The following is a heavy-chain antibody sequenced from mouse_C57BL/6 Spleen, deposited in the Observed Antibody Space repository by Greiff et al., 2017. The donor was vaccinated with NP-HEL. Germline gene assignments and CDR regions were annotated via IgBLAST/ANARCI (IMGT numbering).Heavy chain of an antibody. V-gene: IGHV1-36*01. CDR1: GFTFTDYY. CDR3: ERSSYYGSSHYYAMDY. D-gene: IGHD1-1*01. Sequence: VQLQQSGPVLVKPGPSVKISCKASGFTFTDYYMHWVKQSHGKSLEWIGLVYPYNGGTSSNQKFKGKATLTVDTSTSTADMELNSLTSEDYAVYDCERSSYYGSSHYYAMDYWGQGTSVTVSS. CDR2: VYPYNGGT. J-gene: IGHJ4*01.